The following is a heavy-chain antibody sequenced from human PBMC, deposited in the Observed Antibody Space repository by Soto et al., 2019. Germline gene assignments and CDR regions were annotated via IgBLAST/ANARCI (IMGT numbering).Heavy chain of an antibody. J-gene: IGHJ6*02. Sequence: PSVKVSCKTSGYNFTNYAIHWVRQAPGQGLQWMGWISAYSGGTNYAQRFQDRLTVTTDTSISTAYMELSRLRSDDTAVYYCARAVVVVPAAPERVYYYYYGMDVWGQGTTVTVSS. CDR3: ARAVVVVPAAPERVYYYYYGMDV. V-gene: IGHV1-2*02. D-gene: IGHD2-2*01. CDR1: GYNFTNYA. CDR2: ISAYSGGT.